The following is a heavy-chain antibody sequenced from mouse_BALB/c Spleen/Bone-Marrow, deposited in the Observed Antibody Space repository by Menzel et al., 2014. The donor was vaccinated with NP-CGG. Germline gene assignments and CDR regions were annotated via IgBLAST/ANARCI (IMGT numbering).Heavy chain of an antibody. CDR3: TLAYFGQGDWFFDV. CDR2: IYPGNSDT. J-gene: IGHJ1*01. CDR1: DYTFTSYR. D-gene: IGHD2-10*01. Sequence: EVQLQQSGTVLARPGASVKMSCKASDYTFTSYRMHWLKQRPGQDLEWIGAIYPGNSDTSYNQKFKGKAELTAVTSTSTAYMDLSSLTNEDSAVYYCTLAYFGQGDWFFDVWGAGTTVTVSS. V-gene: IGHV1-5*01.